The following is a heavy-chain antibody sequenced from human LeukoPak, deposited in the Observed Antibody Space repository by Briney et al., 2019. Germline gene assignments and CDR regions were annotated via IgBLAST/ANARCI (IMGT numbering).Heavy chain of an antibody. J-gene: IGHJ4*02. CDR2: MKHDGSEK. V-gene: IGHV3-7*01. CDR1: GFTFSAYW. D-gene: IGHD3-3*01. Sequence: GGSLRLSCAASGFTFSAYWMGWVCQAPGKGLEWVASMKHDGSEKYYVDSVKGRFTISRDNAKNSLYLQMNSLRAEDAAVYYCASRAIYFDYWGQGTLVTVSS. CDR3: ASRAIYFDY.